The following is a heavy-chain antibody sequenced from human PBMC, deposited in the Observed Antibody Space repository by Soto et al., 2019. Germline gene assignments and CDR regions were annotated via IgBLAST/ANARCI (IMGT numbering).Heavy chain of an antibody. CDR3: ARDNMATSGHYYYYGMDV. D-gene: IGHD5-12*01. CDR2: IIPIFGTA. Sequence: GASVKVSCKASGGTFSSYAISWVRQAPGQGLEWMGGIIPIFGTANYAQKFQGRVTITADESTSTAYMELSSLRSEDTAVYYCARDNMATSGHYYYYGMDVWGQGTTVTVS. CDR1: GGTFSSYA. J-gene: IGHJ6*02. V-gene: IGHV1-69*13.